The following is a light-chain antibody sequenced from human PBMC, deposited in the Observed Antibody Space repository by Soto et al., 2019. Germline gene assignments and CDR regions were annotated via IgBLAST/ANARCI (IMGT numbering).Light chain of an antibody. CDR2: WAS. Sequence: DIVMSQSTASLSVSLGERSTINCNSSHSFLKSSNNKNYLAWYQQKPGQPPKLLMYWASTRESGVPDRFSGRGSGTDFTLTISSLRADDVAVYYCQQYLDPLHPFGGGTKVDIK. CDR3: QQYLDPLHP. V-gene: IGKV4-1*01. CDR1: HSFLKSSNNKNY. J-gene: IGKJ4*01.